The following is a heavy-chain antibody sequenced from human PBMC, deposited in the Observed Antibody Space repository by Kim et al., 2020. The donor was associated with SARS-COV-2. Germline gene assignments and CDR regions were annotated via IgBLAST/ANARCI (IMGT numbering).Heavy chain of an antibody. J-gene: IGHJ4*02. CDR3: ARDFGYCSGGSCFSYFDY. V-gene: IGHV3-30*07. D-gene: IGHD2-15*01. Sequence: KGGFTIARDNSKNTLYLQRNSLRAEDTAVYYCARDFGYCSGGSCFSYFDYWGQGTLVTVSS.